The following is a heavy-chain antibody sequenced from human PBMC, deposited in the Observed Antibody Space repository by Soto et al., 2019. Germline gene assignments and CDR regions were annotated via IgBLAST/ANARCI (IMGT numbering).Heavy chain of an antibody. V-gene: IGHV3-21*01. D-gene: IGHD2-21*01. CDR2: FSSGGSYI. Sequence: PGGSLRLSCAASGFTLSSYDMNWVRLAPGKGLEWVSSFSSGGSYIHYADSVKGRFTISRDIAKNPVYLQMNSLRAEDTAVYYCARAVGDWLAQDSYYGMDVWGHGTTVTVSS. J-gene: IGHJ6*02. CDR3: ARAVGDWLAQDSYYGMDV. CDR1: GFTLSSYD.